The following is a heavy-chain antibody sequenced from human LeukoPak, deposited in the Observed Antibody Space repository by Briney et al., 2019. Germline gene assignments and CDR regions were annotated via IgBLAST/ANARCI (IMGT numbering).Heavy chain of an antibody. CDR3: ARHPDRAAAGTGFDY. CDR2: VNAGNGNT. Sequence: ASVKVSCKASGYTFTSYAMHWVRRAPGQRLEWMGWVNAGNGNTKYSQKFQGRVTITRDTSASTAYMELSSLGSEDTAVYCCARHPDRAAAGTGFDYWGQGTLVTVSS. V-gene: IGHV1-3*01. D-gene: IGHD6-13*01. J-gene: IGHJ4*02. CDR1: GYTFTSYA.